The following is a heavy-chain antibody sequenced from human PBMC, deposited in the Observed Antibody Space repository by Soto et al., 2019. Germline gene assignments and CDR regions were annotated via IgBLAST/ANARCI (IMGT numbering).Heavy chain of an antibody. D-gene: IGHD5-18*01. CDR1: GYTFTSYY. V-gene: IGHV1-46*01. CDR3: ARDHGGYSYGYGGLIDY. Sequence: GASVKVSCKASGYTFTSYYMHWVRQAPGQGLEWMGIINPSGGSTSYAQKFQGRVTMTRDTSTSTVYMELSSLRSEDTAVYYCARDHGGYSYGYGGLIDYWGRGTLVTVSS. CDR2: INPSGGST. J-gene: IGHJ4*02.